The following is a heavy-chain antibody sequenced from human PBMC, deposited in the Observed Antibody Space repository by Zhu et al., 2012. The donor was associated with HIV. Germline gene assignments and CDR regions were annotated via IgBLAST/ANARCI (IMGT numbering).Heavy chain of an antibody. V-gene: IGHV4-59*11. Sequence: QVQLQESGPGLVKPSETLSLTCTVSGGSMSSHYWNWIRQPPGKGLQWIGYMYSSGCTEYNFSLKSRVAISLDTSNNQFSLTLSSVTTADTAVYYCARSVKGQLVFDSWGQGALVTVSP. CDR2: MYSSGCT. J-gene: IGHJ4*02. CDR3: ARSVKGQLVFDS. D-gene: IGHD1-1*01. CDR1: GGSMSSHY.